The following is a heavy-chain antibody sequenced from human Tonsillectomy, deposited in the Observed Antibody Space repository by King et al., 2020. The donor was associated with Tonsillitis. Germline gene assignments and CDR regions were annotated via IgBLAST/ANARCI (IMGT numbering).Heavy chain of an antibody. CDR1: GGSISGGVYY. V-gene: IGHV4-31*03. D-gene: IGHD2-15*01. CDR3: GRYEGGVFDP. CDR2: SYNSDNT. Sequence: VQLQESGPGLVKPSQTLSLTCTVSGGSISGGVYYWSWLRQHPGKGREWIGSSYNSDNTYYNPSLQSRLTISVDKSENQFSLRLSSVTAADTAVYYCGRYEGGVFDPWGQGTLVTVSS. J-gene: IGHJ5*02.